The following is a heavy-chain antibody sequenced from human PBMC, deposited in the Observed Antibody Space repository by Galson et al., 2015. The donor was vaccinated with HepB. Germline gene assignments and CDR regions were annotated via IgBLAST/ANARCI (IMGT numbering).Heavy chain of an antibody. Sequence: SVKVSCKASGYTFTSYGISWVRQAPGQGLEWMGWISAYNGNTNYAQKLQGRVTMTTDTSTSTAYMELRSLRSDDTAVYYCARVPSRGRTMVRGPDHRYFDLWGRGTLVTVSS. CDR3: ARVPSRGRTMVRGPDHRYFDL. J-gene: IGHJ2*01. CDR2: ISAYNGNT. D-gene: IGHD3-10*01. V-gene: IGHV1-18*04. CDR1: GYTFTSYG.